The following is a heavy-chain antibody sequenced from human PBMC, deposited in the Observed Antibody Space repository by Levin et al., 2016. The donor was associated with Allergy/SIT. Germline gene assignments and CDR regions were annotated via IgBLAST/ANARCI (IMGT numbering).Heavy chain of an antibody. V-gene: IGHV4-59*08. CDR1: GGSISSYY. Sequence: SETLSLTCTVSGGSISSYYWSWIRQPPGKGLEWIGYIYYSGSTNYNPSLKSRVTISVDTSKNQFSLKLSSVTAADTAVYYCARLPRFDGYFDLWGRGTLVTVSS. CDR3: ARLPRFDGYFDL. D-gene: IGHD3-9*01. CDR2: IYYSGST. J-gene: IGHJ2*01.